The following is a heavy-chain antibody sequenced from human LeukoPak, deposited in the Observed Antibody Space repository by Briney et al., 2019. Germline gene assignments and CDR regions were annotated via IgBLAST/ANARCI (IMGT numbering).Heavy chain of an antibody. D-gene: IGHD2-21*01. Sequence: GGSLRLSCAASGFTFSSYAMHWVRQAPGKGLEWVAVISYDGSNKYYADSVKGRFTISRDNSKNTLYLQMNSLRAEDTAVYYCAREHNYSWGQGTLVTVSS. CDR1: GFTFSSYA. V-gene: IGHV3-30-3*01. J-gene: IGHJ4*02. CDR3: AREHNYS. CDR2: ISYDGSNK.